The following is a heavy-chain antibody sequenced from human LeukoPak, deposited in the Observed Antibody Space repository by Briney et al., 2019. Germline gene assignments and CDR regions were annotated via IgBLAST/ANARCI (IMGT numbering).Heavy chain of an antibody. V-gene: IGHV3-21*01. Sequence: GGSLRLSCAASGFTFSSYSMNWVRQAPGKGLEWVSSISSSSSYIYYADSVKGRFTISRDNAKNSLYLQMNSLRAEDTAVYYCARDLVVPAAITYAFDIWGQGTMVTVSS. CDR3: ARDLVVPAAITYAFDI. CDR1: GFTFSSYS. D-gene: IGHD2-2*01. J-gene: IGHJ3*02. CDR2: ISSSSSYI.